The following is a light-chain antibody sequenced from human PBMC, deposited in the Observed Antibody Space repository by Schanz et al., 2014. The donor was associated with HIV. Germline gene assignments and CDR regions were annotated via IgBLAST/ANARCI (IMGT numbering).Light chain of an antibody. CDR2: TAS. Sequence: AIRMTQSPSSFSASTGDRVNITCRASQAISNYLAWYQQRPGKAPKLLIHTASTLQSGVPSRFSGRGSGTEFTLTISNLEPDDFAIYYCQQYNGYSYTFGQGTKLLI. J-gene: IGKJ2*01. CDR1: QAISNY. CDR3: QQYNGYSYT. V-gene: IGKV1-8*01.